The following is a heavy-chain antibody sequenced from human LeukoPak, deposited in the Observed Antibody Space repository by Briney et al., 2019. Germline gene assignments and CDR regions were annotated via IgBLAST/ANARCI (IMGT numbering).Heavy chain of an antibody. J-gene: IGHJ4*02. D-gene: IGHD3-16*01. V-gene: IGHV4-38-2*02. CDR3: ARGGDYDYVWGSPIPVYYFDY. Sequence: PSETLSLTCTVSGYSISSGYYWGWIRQPPGKGLEWIGSIYHSGSTYYNPSLKSRVTISVDTSKNQFSPKLSSVTAADTAVYYCARGGDYDYVWGSPIPVYYFDYWGQGTLVTVSS. CDR1: GYSISSGYY. CDR2: IYHSGST.